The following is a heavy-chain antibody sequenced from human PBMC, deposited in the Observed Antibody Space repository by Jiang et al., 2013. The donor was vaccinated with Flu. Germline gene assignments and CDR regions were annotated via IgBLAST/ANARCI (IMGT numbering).Heavy chain of an antibody. J-gene: IGHJ4*02. CDR2: ISGAGDNR. CDR1: GFNFRTYA. Sequence: QLVESGGGLVQPGGSLTLSCAASGFNFRTYAMSWVRQAPGKGLEWVSAISGAGDNRYYADSVRGRFTIARDNFGNSLHLYMDSLRAEDTAFYYCANDVDGDYGTWFDFWGPGTLVTVSS. CDR3: ANDVDGDYGTWFDF. V-gene: IGHV3-23*04. D-gene: IGHD4-17*01.